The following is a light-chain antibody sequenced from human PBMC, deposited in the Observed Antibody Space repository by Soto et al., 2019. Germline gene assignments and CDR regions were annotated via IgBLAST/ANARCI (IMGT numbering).Light chain of an antibody. V-gene: IGKV3-20*01. CDR2: GAS. CDR3: QQYGSSAWT. J-gene: IGKJ1*01. Sequence: EIVLTQSPGTLSLSPGERATLSCRASQSVSSSYLAWYQQKPGQAPRLLIYGASSRATGIPDRFSGSGSGTDFHLTISRLGPEDFAVYYCQQYGSSAWTFGQGTKVEIK. CDR1: QSVSSSY.